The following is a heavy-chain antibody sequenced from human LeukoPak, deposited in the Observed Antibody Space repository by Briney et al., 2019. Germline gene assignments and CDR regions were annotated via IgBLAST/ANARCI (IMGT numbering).Heavy chain of an antibody. CDR3: ARGPYSSSWYQPNWFDP. D-gene: IGHD6-13*01. CDR2: INHSGST. V-gene: IGHV4-34*01. J-gene: IGHJ5*02. CDR1: GGSFSGYY. Sequence: PSETLSLTCAVYGGSFSGYYWSWIRQPPGKGLEWIGEINHSGSTNYNPSLKSRVTISVDTSKNQFSLKLSSVTAADTAVYHCARGPYSSSWYQPNWFDPWGQGTLVTVSS.